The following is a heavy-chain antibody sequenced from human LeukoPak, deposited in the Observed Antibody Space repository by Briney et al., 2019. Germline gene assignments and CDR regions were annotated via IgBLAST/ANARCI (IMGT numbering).Heavy chain of an antibody. CDR1: GGSISSGSYY. CDR3: AGDGMVRGLGYMDV. CDR2: IYTSGST. D-gene: IGHD3-10*01. Sequence: PSQTLSLTCTGSGGSISSGSYYWSWIRQPAGKGLEWIGRIYTSGSTNYNPSLKSRVTISVDTSKNQFSLKLSSVTAADTAVYYCAGDGMVRGLGYMDVWGKGTTVTISS. V-gene: IGHV4-61*02. J-gene: IGHJ6*03.